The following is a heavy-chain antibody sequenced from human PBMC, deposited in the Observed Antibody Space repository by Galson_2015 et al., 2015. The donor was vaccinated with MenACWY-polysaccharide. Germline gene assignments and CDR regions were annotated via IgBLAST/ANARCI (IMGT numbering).Heavy chain of an antibody. Sequence: SLRLSCAASGFSFSDYYMNWIRQAPGKGLEWVSHISSSGRIIYYADSVKGRFTISRDNAKNSLYLQMNSLRAEDTAVYYCARVLGITIFRFDPWGQGILVTVSS. CDR2: ISSSGRII. D-gene: IGHD3-3*01. CDR1: GFSFSDYY. J-gene: IGHJ5*02. V-gene: IGHV3-11*01. CDR3: ARVLGITIFRFDP.